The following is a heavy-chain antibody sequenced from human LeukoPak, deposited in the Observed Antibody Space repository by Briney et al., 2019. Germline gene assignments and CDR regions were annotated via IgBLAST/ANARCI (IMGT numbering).Heavy chain of an antibody. CDR2: ISGSSSTI. CDR3: ARATAAAEDH. J-gene: IGHJ4*02. V-gene: IGHV3-48*01. CDR1: GFTFSIYS. Sequence: GGSLRLSFAASGFTFSIYSMNWVRQAPGKGLEWVSYISGSSSTIHYADSVKGRFTISRDNANNSLYLQMNSLRAEDTAVYYCARATAAAEDHWGQGTLVTVSS. D-gene: IGHD6-13*01.